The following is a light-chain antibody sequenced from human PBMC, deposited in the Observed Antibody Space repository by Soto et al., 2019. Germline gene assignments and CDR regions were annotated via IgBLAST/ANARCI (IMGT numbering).Light chain of an antibody. Sequence: DIQMTQSPSSLSASVGDRVTITCRASESISSYLHWYQQKPGKAPKLLIFAASSLQSGVPSRFRGSGSGTEFSLTINGLQPEDFATYYCQQSHSIPGTFGQGTKVEMK. CDR2: AAS. CDR1: ESISSY. J-gene: IGKJ1*01. CDR3: QQSHSIPGT. V-gene: IGKV1-39*01.